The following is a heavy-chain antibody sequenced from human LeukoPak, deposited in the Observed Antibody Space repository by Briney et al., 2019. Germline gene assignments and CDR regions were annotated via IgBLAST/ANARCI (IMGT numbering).Heavy chain of an antibody. CDR1: GGSISSYY. D-gene: IGHD3-10*01. J-gene: IGHJ4*02. V-gene: IGHV4-4*07. Sequence: SETLSLTCTVSGGSISSYYWSWIRQPAGKGLEWIGHIYTSGTTNYNPSLKSRVTMSIDTSKNQFSLKLSSVTAADTAIYYCARDAKYYYGSRTYFFFEYWGQGTLLTVSS. CDR3: ARDAKYYYGSRTYFFFEY. CDR2: IYTSGTT.